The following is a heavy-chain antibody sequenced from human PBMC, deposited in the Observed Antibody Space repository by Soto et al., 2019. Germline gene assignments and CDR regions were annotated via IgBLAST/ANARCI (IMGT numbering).Heavy chain of an antibody. D-gene: IGHD3-22*01. CDR1: GGTFSTYT. CDR2: IIPMFGTT. CDR3: TRDLYYFVSSAYYGHNWFDP. V-gene: IGHV1-69*12. J-gene: IGHJ5*02. Sequence: QVQLVQSGAEVKKPGSSVKVSCKASGGTFSTYTMSWVRQAPGQGLEWMGGIIPMFGTTTYAENFQGRVTITADESTSPAYMGLTSLRSEDTAVYYCTRDLYYFVSSAYYGHNWFDPWGQGTRVTVSS.